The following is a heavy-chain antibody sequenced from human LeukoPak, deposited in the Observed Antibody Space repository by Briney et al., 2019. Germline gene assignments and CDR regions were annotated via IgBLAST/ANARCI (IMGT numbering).Heavy chain of an antibody. V-gene: IGHV6-1*01. CDR1: GDRVSSNSVT. CDR2: TYYRSTWYN. J-gene: IGHJ5*02. CDR3: ARRLTQYDCFDP. D-gene: IGHD2-2*01. Sequence: SQTLSLTCAISGDRVSSNSVTWNWIRQSPSRGLEWLGRTYYRSTWYNDYAVSVRGRITVNPDTSKNQFSLHLNSVTPEDTAVYYCARRLTQYDCFDPWGQGILVTVSS.